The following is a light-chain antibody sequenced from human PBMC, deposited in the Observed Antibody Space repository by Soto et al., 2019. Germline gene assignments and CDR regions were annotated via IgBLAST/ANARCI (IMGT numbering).Light chain of an antibody. Sequence: VGQRAINYCRSSQSLVYSDGDTYLNWFQQRPGQSPRRLIYKVSNRDSGVPDRFSGSGSGTDFTLKISRVELEHFGVYKCVQPTYWARSVGGGTKVDIK. V-gene: IGKV2-30*01. J-gene: IGKJ4*01. CDR2: KVS. CDR1: QSLVYSDGDTY. CDR3: VQPTYWARS.